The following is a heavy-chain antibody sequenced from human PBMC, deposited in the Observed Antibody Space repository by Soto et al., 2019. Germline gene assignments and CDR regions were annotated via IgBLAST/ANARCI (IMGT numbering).Heavy chain of an antibody. CDR3: AKDLVDTAMVSSINY. D-gene: IGHD5-18*01. Sequence: QVQLVESGGGVVQPGRSLRLSCAASGFTFSSYGMHWVRQAPGKGLEWVAVISYDGSNKYYADSVKGRFTISRDNSKNTLYLQMNSLRGEDTDVYYCAKDLVDTAMVSSINYWGQGTLVTVSS. J-gene: IGHJ4*02. V-gene: IGHV3-30*18. CDR2: ISYDGSNK. CDR1: GFTFSSYG.